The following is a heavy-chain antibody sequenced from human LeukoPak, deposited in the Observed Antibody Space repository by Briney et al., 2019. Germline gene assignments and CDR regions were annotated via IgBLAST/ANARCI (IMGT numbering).Heavy chain of an antibody. V-gene: IGHV1-24*01. J-gene: IGHJ3*02. CDR2: FDPEDGET. CDR1: GYTLTELS. Sequence: GASAKVSCKVSGYTLTELSMHWVRQAPGKGHEWMGGFDPEDGETIYAQTFQGRVTMTEDTSTDTAYMELSSLRSEDTAVYYCTTRPSPRLSSSWPATFDIWGQGTMVTVSS. D-gene: IGHD6-13*01. CDR3: TTRPSPRLSSSWPATFDI.